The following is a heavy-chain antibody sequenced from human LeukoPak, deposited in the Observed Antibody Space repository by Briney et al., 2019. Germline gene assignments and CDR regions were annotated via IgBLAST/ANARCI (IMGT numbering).Heavy chain of an antibody. Sequence: GGSLRLSCAASGFTVSSYYMSWVRQAPGKGLEWVSVIYSGGSTYYADAVKGRFTISRDNSKNTLYLQMNSLRAEDTAVYYCAGNPDFYYDSSGYHRWGQGTLVTVSS. J-gene: IGHJ4*02. CDR3: AGNPDFYYDSSGYHR. V-gene: IGHV3-66*01. CDR2: IYSGGST. CDR1: GFTVSSYY. D-gene: IGHD3-22*01.